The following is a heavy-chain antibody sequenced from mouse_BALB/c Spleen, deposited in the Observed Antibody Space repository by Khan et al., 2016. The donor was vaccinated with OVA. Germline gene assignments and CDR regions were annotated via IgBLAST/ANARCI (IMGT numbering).Heavy chain of an antibody. J-gene: IGHJ2*01. D-gene: IGHD1-1*01. V-gene: IGHV5-17*02. Sequence: EVQLQESGGGLVQPGGSRKLSCAASGFTFSSYGMHWVRQAPEKGLEWVAYISGDSNTIYYADTVKGRFTISRDNPKNTLFLRMTSLMSEEATMYYCATSYFYGYYFDYWGPGTTLTVSS. CDR1: GFTFSSYG. CDR2: ISGDSNTI. CDR3: ATSYFYGYYFDY.